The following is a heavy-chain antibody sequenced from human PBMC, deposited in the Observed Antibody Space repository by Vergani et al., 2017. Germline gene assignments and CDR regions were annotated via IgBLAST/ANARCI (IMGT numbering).Heavy chain of an antibody. CDR3: ARANGDILPPDPRRLDY. J-gene: IGHJ4*02. Sequence: QVQLVQSGAEVKKPGSSVKVSCKASGGIFNNYTINWVRQAPGQGLEWMGIINPSGGSTTYAQQFQGRLTMTRDTSTSTVYMDLSNLRSEDTAVYYCARANGDILPPDPRRLDYWGQGTLVTVSS. D-gene: IGHD3-10*01. CDR2: INPSGGST. V-gene: IGHV1-46*02. CDR1: GGIFNNYT.